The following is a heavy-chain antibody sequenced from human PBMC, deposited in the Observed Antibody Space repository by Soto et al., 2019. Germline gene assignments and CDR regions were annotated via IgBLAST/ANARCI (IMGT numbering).Heavy chain of an antibody. J-gene: IGHJ4*02. CDR2: IYYSGST. D-gene: IGHD6-19*01. V-gene: IGHV4-31*03. CDR3: ARYQSVRRIAVAGIPSFDY. CDR1: GGSISSGGYY. Sequence: PSETLSLTCTVSGGSISSGGYYWSWIRQHPGKGLEWIGYIYYSGSTYYNPSLKSRVTISVDTSKNQFSLKLSSVTAADTAVYYCARYQSVRRIAVAGIPSFDYWGQGTLVTVSS.